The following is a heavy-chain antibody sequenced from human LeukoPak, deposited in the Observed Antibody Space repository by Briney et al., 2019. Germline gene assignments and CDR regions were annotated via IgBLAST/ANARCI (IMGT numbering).Heavy chain of an antibody. D-gene: IGHD2-15*01. CDR1: GGSISNYF. Sequence: SETLSLTCIVSGGSISNYFWSWIRQPAGEGLEWIGRIYSSGSTSYSPSLRSRVTMSVDTSKNQFSLKLSYVTAADTAVYYCARDSCSGNSCYRESQFDSWGQGTLVTVFS. V-gene: IGHV4-4*07. CDR3: ARDSCSGNSCYRESQFDS. J-gene: IGHJ4*02. CDR2: IYSSGST.